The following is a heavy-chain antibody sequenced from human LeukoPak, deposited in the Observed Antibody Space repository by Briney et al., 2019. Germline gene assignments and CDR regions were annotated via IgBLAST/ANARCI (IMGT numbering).Heavy chain of an antibody. CDR3: AREKRSSSFFSSGTHYYYYMDV. V-gene: IGHV4-59*01. CDR1: GGSISSYY. J-gene: IGHJ6*03. Sequence: SETLSLTCTVSGGSISSYYWSWIRQPPGKGLEWIGYIYYSGSTNYNPSLKSRVTISVDTSKNQFSLKLSSVTAADTAVYYCAREKRSSSFFSSGTHYYYYMDVWGKGTTVTVSS. D-gene: IGHD6-13*01. CDR2: IYYSGST.